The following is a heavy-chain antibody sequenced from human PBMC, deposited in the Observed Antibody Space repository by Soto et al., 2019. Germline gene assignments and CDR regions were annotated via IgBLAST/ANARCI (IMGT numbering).Heavy chain of an antibody. V-gene: IGHV1-3*01. J-gene: IGHJ5*02. CDR2: LNVGTGNT. CDR1: GYFFSKYA. Sequence: ASVKVSCKASGYFFSKYAIHWVRQVPGHKLEWMGWLNVGTGNTKYSQKFQGRVTITRDTSATTAYMELHSLTSEDTAVYYCARESRDFFLWFDPWGQGTLVTVSS. CDR3: ARESRDFFLWFDP.